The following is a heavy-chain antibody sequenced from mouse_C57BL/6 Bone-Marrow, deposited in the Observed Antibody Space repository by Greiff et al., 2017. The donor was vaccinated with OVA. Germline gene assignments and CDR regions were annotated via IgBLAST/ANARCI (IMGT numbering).Heavy chain of an antibody. J-gene: IGHJ4*01. V-gene: IGHV1-39*01. Sequence: VQLKQSGPELVKPGASVKISCKASGYSFTDYNMNWVKQSNGKSLEWIGVLNPNYGTTSYNQKFKGTATLTVDQSSSTAYMQLNSLTSEDSAVYYCARWDLYSNWAWAMDYWGQGTSVTVSS. CDR2: LNPNYGTT. D-gene: IGHD4-1*01. CDR1: GYSFTDYN. CDR3: ARWDLYSNWAWAMDY.